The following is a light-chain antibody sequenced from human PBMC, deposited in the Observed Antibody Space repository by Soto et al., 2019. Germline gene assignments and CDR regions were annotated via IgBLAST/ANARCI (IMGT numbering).Light chain of an antibody. Sequence: DIQMTQSPSTLSASVGDRVTITCRASQSLNNYLAWYQQKPGKAPKLLIYDASTLERGVPSRFSGTGSGTEFTLTISSLHPDDFATYYCQHYNSYSEAFGQGTKV. CDR3: QHYNSYSEA. CDR1: QSLNNY. J-gene: IGKJ1*01. CDR2: DAS. V-gene: IGKV1-5*01.